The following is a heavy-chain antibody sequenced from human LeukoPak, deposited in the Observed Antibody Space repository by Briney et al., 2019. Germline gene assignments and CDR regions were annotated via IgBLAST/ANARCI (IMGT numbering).Heavy chain of an antibody. V-gene: IGHV3-33*01. CDR2: IRYDGSNK. CDR3: ARGGYCSSTSCPFHFDAFDI. D-gene: IGHD2-2*01. Sequence: GGSLRLSCAASGFTFSSYGMHWVRQAPGKGLEWVAVIRYDGSNKYYADSVKGRFTISRDNSKNTLYLQMNSLRAEDTAVYYCARGGYCSSTSCPFHFDAFDIWGQGTMVTVSS. CDR1: GFTFSSYG. J-gene: IGHJ3*02.